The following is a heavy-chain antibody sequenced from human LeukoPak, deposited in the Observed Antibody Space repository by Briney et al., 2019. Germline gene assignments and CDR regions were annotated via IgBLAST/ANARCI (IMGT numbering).Heavy chain of an antibody. J-gene: IGHJ5*02. V-gene: IGHV1-69*04. CDR3: ARDLWQQLPACTLDP. CDR1: GGTFSSYA. CDR2: IIPILGIA. Sequence: SVNVSCKASGGTFSSYAISWVRQAPGQGLEWMGRIIPILGIANYAQKFQGRVTITADKSTSTAYMELSSLRSEDTAVYYCARDLWQQLPACTLDPWGQGTLVTVSS. D-gene: IGHD6-13*01.